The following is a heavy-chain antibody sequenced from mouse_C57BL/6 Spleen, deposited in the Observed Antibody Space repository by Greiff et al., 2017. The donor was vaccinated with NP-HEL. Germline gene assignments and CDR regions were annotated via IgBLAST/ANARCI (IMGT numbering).Heavy chain of an antibody. CDR1: GFTFSDYG. J-gene: IGHJ3*01. Sequence: DVKLVESGGGLVKPGGSLKLSCAASGFTFSDYGMHWVRQAPEKGLEWVAYISSGSSTIYYADTVKGRFTISRDNAKNTLFLQMTSLRSEDTAMYYCASPYGIPWFAYWGQGTLVTVSA. CDR2: ISSGSSTI. D-gene: IGHD2-1*01. CDR3: ASPYGIPWFAY. V-gene: IGHV5-17*01.